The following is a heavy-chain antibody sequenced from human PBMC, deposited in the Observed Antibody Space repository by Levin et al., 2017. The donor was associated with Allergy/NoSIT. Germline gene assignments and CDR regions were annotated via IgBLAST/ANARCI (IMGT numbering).Heavy chain of an antibody. V-gene: IGHV4-39*01. CDR1: GGSISSSSYY. J-gene: IGHJ6*03. CDR3: ARTARPVTTMIHYDYMDV. Sequence: SETLSLTCTVSGGSISSSSYYWGWIRQPPGKGLEWIGSVFYSASTYYNPSLRGRVTISVDTSKNQFSLKVTSVTAADAARYYCARTARPVTTMIHYDYMDVWGKGTRVTVSS. D-gene: IGHD5-12*01. CDR2: VFYSAST.